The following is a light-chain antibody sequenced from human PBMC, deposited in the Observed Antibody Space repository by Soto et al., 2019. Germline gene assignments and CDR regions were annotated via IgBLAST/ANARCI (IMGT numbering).Light chain of an antibody. CDR1: SSDVGSYNL. CDR3: CSYAGSSTFVYV. J-gene: IGLJ1*01. V-gene: IGLV2-23*03. Sequence: QSALTHPGSVSGAPGQSITISCTGTSSDVGSYNLVSWYQQHPGKAPKLMIYEGTKRPSGVSNRFSGSKSGNTASLTISGLQAEDEADYYCCSYAGSSTFVYVFGTGTKVTVL. CDR2: EGT.